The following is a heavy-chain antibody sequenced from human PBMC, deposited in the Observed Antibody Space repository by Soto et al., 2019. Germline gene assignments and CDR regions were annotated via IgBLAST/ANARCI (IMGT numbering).Heavy chain of an antibody. Sequence: QVQLVESGGGVVQPGRSLTLSCAASEFTFSSYGIHWVRQAPGKGLEWVAVISYDGSKKQYADSVKGRFTISRDNSKNTLHLQMNSLRVEDKAVYYCAKDTYYHDTTGYYVFDYWGQGTLVTVSS. CDR1: EFTFSSYG. CDR3: AKDTYYHDTTGYYVFDY. D-gene: IGHD3-22*01. V-gene: IGHV3-30*18. J-gene: IGHJ4*02. CDR2: ISYDGSKK.